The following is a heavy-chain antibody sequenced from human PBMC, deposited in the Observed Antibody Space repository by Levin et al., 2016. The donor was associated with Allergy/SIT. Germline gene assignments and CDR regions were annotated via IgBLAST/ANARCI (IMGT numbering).Heavy chain of an antibody. J-gene: IGHJ3*02. CDR2: IIPIFGTA. Sequence: WVRQAPGQGLEWMGGIIPIFGTANYAQKFQGRVTITADESTSTAYMELSSLRSEDTAVYYCARARVPAAMRLGNDAFDIWGQGTMVTVSS. D-gene: IGHD2-2*01. V-gene: IGHV1-69*01. CDR3: ARARVPAAMRLGNDAFDI.